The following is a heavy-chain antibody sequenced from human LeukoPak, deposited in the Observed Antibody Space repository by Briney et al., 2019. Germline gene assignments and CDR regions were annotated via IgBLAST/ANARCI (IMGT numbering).Heavy chain of an antibody. CDR3: AGVSGGYYDSSGYYVGAFDI. CDR1: GGSISSSNW. Sequence: SETLSLTCAVSGGSISSSNWWSWVRQPPGKGLEWIGEIYHSGSTSYNPSLKSRVTISVDKSKNQFSLKLSSVTAADTAVYYCAGVSGGYYDSSGYYVGAFDIWGQGTMVTVSS. J-gene: IGHJ3*02. CDR2: IYHSGST. D-gene: IGHD3-22*01. V-gene: IGHV4-4*02.